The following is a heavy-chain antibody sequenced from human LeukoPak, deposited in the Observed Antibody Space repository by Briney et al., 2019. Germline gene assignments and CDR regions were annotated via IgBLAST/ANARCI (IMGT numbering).Heavy chain of an antibody. J-gene: IGHJ4*02. CDR2: ISNDGRT. CDR1: GFSVSSNY. D-gene: IGHD1-26*01. Sequence: GGSLRLSCAASGFSVSSNYMSWVRQAPGKGLEGVSVISNDGRTYYADSVKGRFTISRDNSKNTVSLQMDSLRVEDTAIYYCAGDKTTGGYYEFDYWGQGTLVTVSS. CDR3: AGDKTTGGYYEFDY. V-gene: IGHV3-53*01.